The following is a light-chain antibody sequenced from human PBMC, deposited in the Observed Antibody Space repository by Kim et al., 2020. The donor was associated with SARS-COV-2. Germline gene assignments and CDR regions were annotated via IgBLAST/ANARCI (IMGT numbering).Light chain of an antibody. J-gene: IGLJ2*01. CDR3: LLHYEDPLHWI. Sequence: QAVVTQEPSLTVSPGGTVSLTCASSTEAVTSGYSPNWFQQKPGQAPRALIYSTNNRHSWTPSRFSGSLLGGKAALTLSDVQPEDEAEYYCLLHYEDPLHWIFGGGTKLTVL. CDR2: STN. CDR1: TEAVTSGYS. V-gene: IGLV7-43*01.